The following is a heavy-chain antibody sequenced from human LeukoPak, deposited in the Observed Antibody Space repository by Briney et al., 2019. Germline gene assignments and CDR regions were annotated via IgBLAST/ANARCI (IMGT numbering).Heavy chain of an antibody. CDR2: ISAYNGNT. CDR1: GGTFSSYA. J-gene: IGHJ4*02. D-gene: IGHD6-13*01. V-gene: IGHV1-18*01. Sequence: ASVKVSCKASGGTFSSYAISWVRQAPGQGLEWMGWISAYNGNTNYAQKLQGRVTMTTDTSTSTAYMELRSLRSDDTAVYYCARDGIAAAGKGVFDYWGQGTLVTVSS. CDR3: ARDGIAAAGKGVFDY.